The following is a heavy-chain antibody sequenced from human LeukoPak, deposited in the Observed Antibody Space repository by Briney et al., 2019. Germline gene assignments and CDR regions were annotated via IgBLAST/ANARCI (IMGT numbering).Heavy chain of an antibody. Sequence: GGSLRLSCEGSAFIFSGHWMNWVRQTPGKGLEWVASIKEDGSVRQYVDSVKGRFSISRDNTKGSLFLQLNSLRAEDTAVYYCAREIRAAYDYWGQGTLVTVSS. D-gene: IGHD6-13*01. CDR1: AFIFSGHW. V-gene: IGHV3-7*03. CDR2: IKEDGSVR. J-gene: IGHJ4*02. CDR3: AREIRAAYDY.